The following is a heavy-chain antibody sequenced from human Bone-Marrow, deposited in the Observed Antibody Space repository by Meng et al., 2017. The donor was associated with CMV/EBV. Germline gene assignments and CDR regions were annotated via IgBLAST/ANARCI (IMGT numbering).Heavy chain of an antibody. D-gene: IGHD1-20*01. CDR2: IYYSGST. J-gene: IGHJ4*02. Sequence: SETLSLTCTVSGGSISSYYWSWIRQPPGKGLEWIGYIYYSGSTNYNPSLKSRVTTSVDTSKNQFSLKLSSVTAADTAVYYCARGITGYYFDYWGQGTLVTVSS. V-gene: IGHV4-59*01. CDR3: ARGITGYYFDY. CDR1: GGSISSYY.